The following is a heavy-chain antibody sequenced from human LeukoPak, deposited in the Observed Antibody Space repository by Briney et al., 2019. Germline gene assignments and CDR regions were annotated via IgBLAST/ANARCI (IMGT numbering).Heavy chain of an antibody. D-gene: IGHD1-26*01. Sequence: SVKVSCKASGSTFSRSAISWVRQAPGQGLEWMGGVIPILGTTNYTQRFQDRVSVTSDDSTSTSYMEFRNLRPVDTAVYYCARDDGSATMGFDSWGQGTLVTVSS. J-gene: IGHJ4*02. V-gene: IGHV1-69*01. CDR3: ARDDGSATMGFDS. CDR1: GSTFSRSA. CDR2: VIPILGTT.